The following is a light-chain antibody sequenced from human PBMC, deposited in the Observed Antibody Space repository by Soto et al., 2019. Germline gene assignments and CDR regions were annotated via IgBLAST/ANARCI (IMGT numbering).Light chain of an antibody. V-gene: IGLV1-40*01. CDR3: QSYDSSLSGRV. CDR2: DNS. CDR1: SSNIGAGYD. J-gene: IGLJ1*01. Sequence: QSVLTQPPSVSGAPGQRVTISCTGGSSNIGAGYDIHWYQQLPGTAPKLLIYDNSNRPSGVPDRFSGSMSGTSASLAITGLQAEDEADYYCQSYDSSLSGRVFGTGTKLTVL.